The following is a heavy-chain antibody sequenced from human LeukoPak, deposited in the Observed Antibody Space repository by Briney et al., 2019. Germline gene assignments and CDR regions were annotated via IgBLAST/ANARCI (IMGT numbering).Heavy chain of an antibody. Sequence: SCAASGVTFRSYTISCVRQTPGQGLESVWGIIPNFGTAKYAEKFRGRVTITANESTSTAYMELSSRRSEDTAVYYCARVGDYDSPWYRCFDPWGQGTLVTVSS. CDR1: GVTFRSYT. CDR3: ARVGDYDSPWYRCFDP. J-gene: IGHJ5*02. D-gene: IGHD3-3*01. V-gene: IGHV1-69*01. CDR2: IIPNFGTA.